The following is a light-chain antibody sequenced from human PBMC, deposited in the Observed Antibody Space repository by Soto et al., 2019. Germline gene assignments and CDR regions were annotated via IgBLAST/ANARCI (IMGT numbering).Light chain of an antibody. Sequence: EVVLTQSPGTLSLSPGERATLSCRASRSFASSYLAWYQQKPGQAPRLLIFAASIRATGVSDRFSGSGSGTDFTLIISRLEPEDSAVDYCQQYGSSPPYTFGQGTKLEIK. CDR1: RSFASSY. J-gene: IGKJ2*01. V-gene: IGKV3-20*01. CDR3: QQYGSSPPYT. CDR2: AAS.